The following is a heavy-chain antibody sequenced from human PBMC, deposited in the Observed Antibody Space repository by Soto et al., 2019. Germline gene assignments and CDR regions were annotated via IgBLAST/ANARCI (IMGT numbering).Heavy chain of an antibody. CDR1: GFTFRGSA. V-gene: IGHV3-73*02. CDR2: IRSKTNNYAT. D-gene: IGHD6-13*01. CDR3: ARPRSTWYYDY. J-gene: IGHJ4*02. Sequence: EVQLVESGGGLVQPGGSLKLSCAASGFTFRGSAMHWVRQAPGKGLEWVGRIRSKTNNYATAYAASVRCRFTISSADSKNTGSLQMNSLKIKDTSVYYCARPRSTWYYDYWGQGTLVTV.